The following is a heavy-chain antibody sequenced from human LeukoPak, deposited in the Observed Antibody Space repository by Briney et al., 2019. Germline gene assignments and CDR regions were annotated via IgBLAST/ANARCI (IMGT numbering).Heavy chain of an antibody. CDR1: GFAVNSKY. D-gene: IGHD3-10*01. J-gene: IGHJ4*02. V-gene: IGHV3-66*01. Sequence: SGGSLRLSCAASGFAVNSKYMSWVRQAPGKGLEWVSVIHIGGTTRYADSVRDRFTISRDNSKNTLYLQMNSLRGEDTAVYYCARGGVISTSPDYWGQGTLVTVSS. CDR2: IHIGGTT. CDR3: ARGGVISTSPDY.